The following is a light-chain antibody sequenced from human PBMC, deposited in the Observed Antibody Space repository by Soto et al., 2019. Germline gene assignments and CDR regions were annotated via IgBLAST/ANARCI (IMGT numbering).Light chain of an antibody. Sequence: QSVLTQPPSVSGAPGQRVTISCTGSSSNIGAGYDVHWYQQLPGTAPKLLIYGNSNRPSGVPDRFSGSKSGTSASLAITGLQAEDEADYYCQSDDSSLMVFGGGTKLTVL. CDR1: SSNIGAGYD. CDR3: QSDDSSLMV. CDR2: GNS. V-gene: IGLV1-40*01. J-gene: IGLJ2*01.